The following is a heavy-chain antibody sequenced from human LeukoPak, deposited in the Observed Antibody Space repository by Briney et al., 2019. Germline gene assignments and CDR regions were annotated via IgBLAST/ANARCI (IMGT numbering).Heavy chain of an antibody. CDR1: GYSITSAGY. V-gene: IGHV4-38-2*02. J-gene: IGHJ4*02. Sequence: SETLSLTCTVSGYSITSAGYWGWIRQRPGKGLEWIGTYWHSATTYYNPSLKSRVTISIDASKNQFSLKLSSVTAADTAVYYCASGLGTRPYFDYWGQGTLVTVSS. CDR3: ASGLGTRPYFDY. CDR2: YWHSATT. D-gene: IGHD7-27*01.